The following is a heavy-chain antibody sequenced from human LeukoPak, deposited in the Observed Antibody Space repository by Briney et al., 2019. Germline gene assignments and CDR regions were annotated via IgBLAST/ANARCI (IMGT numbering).Heavy chain of an antibody. V-gene: IGHV5-51*01. Sequence: GESLKISRKGSGYSFTAYWIGWVRQMPGKGLEWMGVVYPGDSDSDTKYSPSFQGQVTISADKSISTAYLQWNSLKASDTAVYNCARRDYYGSGSYWGAFDYWGQGTLVTVSS. J-gene: IGHJ4*02. D-gene: IGHD3-10*01. CDR2: VYPGDSDSDT. CDR3: ARRDYYGSGSYWGAFDY. CDR1: GYSFTAYW.